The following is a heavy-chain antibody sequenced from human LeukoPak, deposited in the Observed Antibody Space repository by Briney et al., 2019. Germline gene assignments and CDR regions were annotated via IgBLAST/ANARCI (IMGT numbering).Heavy chain of an antibody. J-gene: IGHJ5*02. CDR1: GGSISTYY. CDR3: ARGRGDSRGTSFDP. Sequence: SETLSLTCVVSGGSISTYYWSWIRQPPGKGLEWIGYIYYTGSTTYNPSLKSRVSISVDTSKNKFSLDLNSVSAADTAVYYCARGRGDSRGTSFDPWGQGTLVTVSS. V-gene: IGHV4-59*01. D-gene: IGHD3-10*01. CDR2: IYYTGST.